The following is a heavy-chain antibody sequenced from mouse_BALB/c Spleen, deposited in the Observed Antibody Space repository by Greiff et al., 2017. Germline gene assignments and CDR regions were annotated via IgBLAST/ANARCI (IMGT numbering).Heavy chain of an antibody. CDR1: GFTFSSYA. CDR2: ISSGGST. Sequence: VQLKESGGGLVKPGGSLKLSCAASGFTFSSYAMSWVRQTPEKRLEWVASISSGGSTYYPDSVKGRFTISRDNARNILYLQMSSLRSEDTAMYYCARSNYEMDYWGQGTSVTVSS. J-gene: IGHJ4*01. CDR3: ARSNYEMDY. D-gene: IGHD2-5*01. V-gene: IGHV5-6-5*01.